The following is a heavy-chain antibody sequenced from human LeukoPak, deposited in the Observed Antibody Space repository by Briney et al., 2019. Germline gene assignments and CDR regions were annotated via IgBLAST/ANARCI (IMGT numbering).Heavy chain of an antibody. Sequence: ASVKVSCKASGYTFKGYYMHWVRQAPGQGLEWMGWINPNSDGTNYAQKFQGRVSMTRDTSINTVYMELSSLRSDDTAVYYCARRSSSRWYDYWGQGTLVTVSS. CDR1: GYTFKGYY. D-gene: IGHD6-13*01. V-gene: IGHV1-2*02. J-gene: IGHJ4*02. CDR3: ARRSSSRWYDY. CDR2: INPNSDGT.